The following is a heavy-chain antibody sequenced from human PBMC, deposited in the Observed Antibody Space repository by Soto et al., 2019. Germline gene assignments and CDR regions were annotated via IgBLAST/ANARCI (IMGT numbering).Heavy chain of an antibody. Sequence: PWGSLRLSCAASGFTFSSYWMSWVRQAPGKGLEWVANIKQDGSEKYYVDSVKGRFTISRDNAKNSLYLQMNSLRAEDTAVYYCARAESGWPVDTAMYMDVWGKGTTVTVSS. CDR2: IKQDGSEK. J-gene: IGHJ6*03. V-gene: IGHV3-7*01. CDR3: ARAESGWPVDTAMYMDV. CDR1: GFTFSSYW. D-gene: IGHD5-18*01.